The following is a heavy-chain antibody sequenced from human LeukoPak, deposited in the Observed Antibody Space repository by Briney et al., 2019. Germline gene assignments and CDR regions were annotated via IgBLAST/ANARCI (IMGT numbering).Heavy chain of an antibody. CDR2: IYSGGST. CDR1: GFSVSRNY. D-gene: IGHD1-14*01. V-gene: IGHV3-66*01. CDR3: ARKTDHQSGGDY. J-gene: IGHJ4*02. Sequence: GGSLRLSCAASGFSVSRNYMTWVRQAPGEGLEWVSLIYSGGSTSYAASVKGRFNISRDKSKKPLYLQMNSLRAEDTAVYYCARKTDHQSGGDYWGQGTLVTVSS.